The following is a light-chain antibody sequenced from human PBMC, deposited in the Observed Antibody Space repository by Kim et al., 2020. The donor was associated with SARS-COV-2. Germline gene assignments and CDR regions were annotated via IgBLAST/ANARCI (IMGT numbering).Light chain of an antibody. CDR2: DVR. V-gene: IGLV2-14*03. Sequence: QSALTQPASVSGSPGQSITVSCTGTNSDVGAFNHVSWYQQHPGKAPKLIIYDVRDRPSGVSDRFSGSKSGNTASLTISGLQTEDESDYYCSSYTIGSNVIFGGGTKVTVL. CDR1: NSDVGAFNH. CDR3: SSYTIGSNVI. J-gene: IGLJ2*01.